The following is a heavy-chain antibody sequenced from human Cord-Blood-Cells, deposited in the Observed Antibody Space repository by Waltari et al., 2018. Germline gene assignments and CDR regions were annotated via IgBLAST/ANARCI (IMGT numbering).Heavy chain of an antibody. J-gene: IGHJ4*02. D-gene: IGHD2-2*01. CDR1: GFTFDDYA. Sequence: EVQLVESGGGLVQPGRSLRLSCAASGFTFDDYARQWVRPDPGKGLEWVSGSSWNSGSIGDADSVKGRFTISRDNAKNSLYLQMNSLRAEDTALYYCASGYCSSTSCPMKDYWGQGTLVTVSS. CDR3: ASGYCSSTSCPMKDY. CDR2: SSWNSGSI. V-gene: IGHV3-9*01.